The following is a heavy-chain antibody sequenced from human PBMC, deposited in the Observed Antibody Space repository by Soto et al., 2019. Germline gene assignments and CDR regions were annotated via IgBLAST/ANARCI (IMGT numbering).Heavy chain of an antibody. D-gene: IGHD3-22*01. CDR3: ARATMIVVGDLFDY. Sequence: QVQLQESGPGLVTASQTLSLTCPVSGGSVGSDVYYWNWFRHLPGKGLEWIGFISYRGNTYYNPSLKSRVTMSVDTSKNQFSLRLSSVTAADTAVYHCARATMIVVGDLFDYWGQGTLVTVSS. V-gene: IGHV4-31*03. CDR1: GGSVGSDVYY. J-gene: IGHJ4*02. CDR2: ISYRGNT.